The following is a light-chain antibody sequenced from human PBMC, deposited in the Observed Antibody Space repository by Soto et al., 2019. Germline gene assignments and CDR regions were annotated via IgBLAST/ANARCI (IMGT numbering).Light chain of an antibody. Sequence: EIVMTQSPAILSVSPGERVTLSCRASQSVSSNLAWYQQKPGQAPRLLIYGASTRATGIPARFSGSGSGTEFTLSISSLQSEDFAVYYCQQYNKWPPVTYGGGKKVEIK. J-gene: IGKJ4*01. CDR3: QQYNKWPPVT. CDR1: QSVSSN. CDR2: GAS. V-gene: IGKV3-15*01.